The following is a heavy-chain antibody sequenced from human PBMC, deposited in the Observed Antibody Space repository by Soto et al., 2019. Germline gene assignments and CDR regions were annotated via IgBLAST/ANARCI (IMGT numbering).Heavy chain of an antibody. V-gene: IGHV3-7*03. D-gene: IGHD4-17*01. CDR1: GFTFSSNW. CDR3: ARDYGDYSNYFDY. CDR2: LKQDGSEK. Sequence: GGPLRLSCAASGFTFSSNWMRCVRQTPGKGLEWVDNLKQDGSEKYYVDSVKGRFTISRDNAKNSLYLQMNSLRAEDTAVYYCARDYGDYSNYFDYLAQGTLVTVSS. J-gene: IGHJ4*02.